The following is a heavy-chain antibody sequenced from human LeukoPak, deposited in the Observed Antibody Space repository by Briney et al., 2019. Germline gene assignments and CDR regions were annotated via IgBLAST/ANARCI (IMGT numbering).Heavy chain of an antibody. CDR1: GLPFNSYW. Sequence: GGSLRLSCVASSGLPFNSYWMSWVRQAPGKGLEWVANIRKDGSEKYYMDSVKGRFTISRDNAKNSLYLQMNSLRADDTAVYHCARQETSSYNGAFDIWGQGTMVTVSS. CDR2: IRKDGSEK. J-gene: IGHJ3*02. D-gene: IGHD1-26*01. V-gene: IGHV3-7*01. CDR3: ARQETSSYNGAFDI.